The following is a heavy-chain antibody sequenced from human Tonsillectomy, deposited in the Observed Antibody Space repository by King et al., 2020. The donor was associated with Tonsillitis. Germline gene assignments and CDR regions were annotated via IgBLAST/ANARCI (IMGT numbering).Heavy chain of an antibody. J-gene: IGHJ4*02. CDR1: GVSISTYF. V-gene: IGHV4-59*01. Sequence: VQLQESGPGLVKPSETLSLTCTVSGVSISTYFWSWIRQPPGKGLEWIGYIYYSGSTNYNPSLKSRVTISVDTSKNQFSLKLNYVTAADTAGYYCARAYYGSGSYYSHWGQGTLVTVSS. CDR3: ARAYYGSGSYYSH. D-gene: IGHD3-10*01. CDR2: IYYSGST.